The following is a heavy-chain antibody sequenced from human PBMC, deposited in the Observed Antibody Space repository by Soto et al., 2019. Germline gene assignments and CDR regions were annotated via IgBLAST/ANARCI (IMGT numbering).Heavy chain of an antibody. CDR3: ARDREAGGY. V-gene: IGHV3-48*03. CDR1: GFSFRTYE. D-gene: IGHD6-13*01. CDR2: ISSGGDTI. Sequence: GGSLRLSCAASGFSFRTYEMNWVRQAPGKGLEWVAYISSGGDTIHYADSVRGRFTVSRDNAKNSLFLEMNSLRVEDTALYYCARDREAGGYWGQGTLVTVSS. J-gene: IGHJ4*02.